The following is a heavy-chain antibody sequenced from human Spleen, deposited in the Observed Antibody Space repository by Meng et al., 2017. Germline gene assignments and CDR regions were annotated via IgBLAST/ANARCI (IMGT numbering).Heavy chain of an antibody. CDR2: IYYSGST. CDR3: ARNWGGDGYNYRGYFDY. V-gene: IGHV4-31*03. Sequence: QLQLQESGPGLVRPSQTLSLTCTVSGGSIMNGGYYWSWIREHPGEGLEWIGYIYYSGSTHYSPSLKSRVTISIDTSKNQFSLKVNSVTTADTAVYYCARNWGGDGYNYRGYFDYWGQGTLVTVSS. CDR1: GGSIMNGGYY. D-gene: IGHD5-24*01. J-gene: IGHJ4*02.